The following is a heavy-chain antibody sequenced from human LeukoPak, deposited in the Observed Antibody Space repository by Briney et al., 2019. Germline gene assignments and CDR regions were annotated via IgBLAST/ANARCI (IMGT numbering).Heavy chain of an antibody. CDR3: ARVGCSSTSCYLFHYYYYYMDV. V-gene: IGHV1-2*02. CDR2: INPNRGGT. J-gene: IGHJ6*03. D-gene: IGHD2-2*01. CDR1: VYTFNRYY. Sequence: ASVKVSCKASVYTFNRYYMHSVRQAPGQGLEWMGWINPNRGGTNYAQKFQGRVTMTRDKSISTAYMELSRLRSGDTAVYYCARVGCSSTSCYLFHYYYYYMDVWGKGTTVTVSS.